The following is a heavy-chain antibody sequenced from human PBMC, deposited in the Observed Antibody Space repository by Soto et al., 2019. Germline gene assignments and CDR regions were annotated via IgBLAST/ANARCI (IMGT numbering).Heavy chain of an antibody. CDR1: GFTLSRYW. J-gene: IGHJ4*02. CDR2: INSDGSST. D-gene: IGHD3-22*01. V-gene: IGHV3-74*01. Sequence: EVQLVESGGRLVQPGGSLRLSCAASGFTLSRYWMHWVRQAPGKGLVWVSRINSDGSSTSYADSVKGRFTISRDNAKNTLYLQMNSLRADDTAVYYCARGSGGYYGPLFDYWGQGTVVTVSS. CDR3: ARGSGGYYGPLFDY.